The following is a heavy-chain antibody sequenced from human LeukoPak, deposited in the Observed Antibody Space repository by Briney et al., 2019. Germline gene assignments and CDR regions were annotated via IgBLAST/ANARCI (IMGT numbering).Heavy chain of an antibody. CDR2: INPNSGGT. J-gene: IGHJ5*02. Sequence: GASVKVSCKASGYTFTGYYMHWVRQAPGQGLEWMGWINPNSGGTNYAQKFQGRVTMTRDTSISTAYMELSRLRSDDTAVYYRARDPLITTSSTSCYTVWFDPWGQGTLVTVSS. CDR1: GYTFTGYY. V-gene: IGHV1-2*02. D-gene: IGHD2-2*02. CDR3: ARDPLITTSSTSCYTVWFDP.